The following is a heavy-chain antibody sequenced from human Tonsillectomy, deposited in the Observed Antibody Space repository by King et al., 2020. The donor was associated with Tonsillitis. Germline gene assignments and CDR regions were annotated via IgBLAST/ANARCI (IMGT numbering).Heavy chain of an antibody. CDR2: ISDDGSNS. V-gene: IGHV3-30*03. J-gene: IGHJ2*01. D-gene: IGHD2-2*01. CDR3: VRDSSQFNWYFGL. Sequence: QLVQSGGGVVQPGRSLRLSCGASGFTFGSFGMHWVRQAPGKGLEWVAVISDDGSNSRYAASLKGRFTISRDNSRNTVSLQMNNLRPEDAGVYYCVRDSSQFNWYFGLWGRGTLVTVTS. CDR1: GFTFGSFG.